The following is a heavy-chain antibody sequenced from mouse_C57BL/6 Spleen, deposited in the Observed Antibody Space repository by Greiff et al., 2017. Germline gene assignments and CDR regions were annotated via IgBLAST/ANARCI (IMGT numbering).Heavy chain of an antibody. D-gene: IGHD1-1*01. CDR1: GYAFSSSW. CDR2: IYPGDGDT. V-gene: IGHV1-82*01. CDR3: ARRDYYGSSYGGYFDV. J-gene: IGHJ1*03. Sequence: QVQLQQSGPELVKPGASVKISCQASGYAFSSSWMTWVKQRPGKGLEWIGRIYPGDGDTNYNGKFKGKATLTAVKSSSTAYMQLSSLTSEDSAVYFCARRDYYGSSYGGYFDVWGTGTTVTVSS.